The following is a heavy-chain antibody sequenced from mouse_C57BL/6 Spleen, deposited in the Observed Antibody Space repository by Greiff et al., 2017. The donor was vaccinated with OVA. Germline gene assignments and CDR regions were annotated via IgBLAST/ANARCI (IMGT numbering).Heavy chain of an antibody. D-gene: IGHD3-2*02. CDR1: GYTFTSYW. J-gene: IGHJ2*01. Sequence: VKLQQPGAELVRPGSSVKLSCKASGYTFTSYWMDWVKQRPGQGLEWIGNIYPSDSETHYNQKFKDKATLTVDKSSSTAYMQLSSLTSEDSAVYYCAREGDSSGTDYWGQGTTLTVSS. CDR3: AREGDSSGTDY. V-gene: IGHV1-61*01. CDR2: IYPSDSET.